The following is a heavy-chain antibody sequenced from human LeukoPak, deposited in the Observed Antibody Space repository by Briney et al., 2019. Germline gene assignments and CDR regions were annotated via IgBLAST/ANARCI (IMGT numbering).Heavy chain of an antibody. Sequence: SETLSLTCTVSGGSISSYYWSWIRQPAGKGLEWIGRIYTSGSTNYNPSLKSRVTMSVDTSKNQFSLKLSSVTAADTAVYYCARHQLVREFTPSMDVWGKGTTVTVSS. CDR3: ARHQLVREFTPSMDV. CDR2: IYTSGST. CDR1: GGSISSYY. V-gene: IGHV4-4*07. J-gene: IGHJ6*03. D-gene: IGHD6-6*01.